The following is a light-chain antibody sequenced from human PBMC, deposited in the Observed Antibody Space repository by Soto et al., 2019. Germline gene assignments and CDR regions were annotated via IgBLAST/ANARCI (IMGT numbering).Light chain of an antibody. CDR1: QSVSSY. J-gene: IGKJ5*01. CDR2: DAS. Sequence: EIVLTQSPATLSLSPGERATLSCRASQSVSSYLAWYQQKPGQAPRLLIYDASNGATGIPARFSGSGSGTDFTLTISSLEPEDFPVYYCQQRSNWPQITFGQGTRLEIK. CDR3: QQRSNWPQIT. V-gene: IGKV3-11*01.